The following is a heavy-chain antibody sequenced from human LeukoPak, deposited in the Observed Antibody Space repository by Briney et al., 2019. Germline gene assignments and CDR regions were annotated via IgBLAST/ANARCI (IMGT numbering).Heavy chain of an antibody. CDR3: ARGAVFTIFGVVGSDAFDI. Sequence: ASVKVSCKASGYTFTSYDINWVRQATGQGLEWMAWMNPNSGNTGYAQKFQGRVTMTRNTSISTAYMELSSLRSEDTAVYYCARGAVFTIFGVVGSDAFDIWGQGTMVTVSS. CDR1: GYTFTSYD. D-gene: IGHD3-3*01. V-gene: IGHV1-8*01. J-gene: IGHJ3*02. CDR2: MNPNSGNT.